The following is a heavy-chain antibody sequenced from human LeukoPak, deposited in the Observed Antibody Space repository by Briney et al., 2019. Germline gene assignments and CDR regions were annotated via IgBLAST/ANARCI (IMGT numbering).Heavy chain of an antibody. CDR3: AREESGYCNGGSCPLYFDS. V-gene: IGHV4-4*07. D-gene: IGHD2-15*01. CDR1: GGSISSYY. Sequence: SETLSLTCTVSGGSISSYYWSWIRRPAGKGLEWIGRIYTSGDTNYNPSLKSRVTMSVDTSKNQFSLRLNSVTAADTAVYYCAREESGYCNGGSCPLYFDSWGQGTLVTVSS. J-gene: IGHJ4*02. CDR2: IYTSGDT.